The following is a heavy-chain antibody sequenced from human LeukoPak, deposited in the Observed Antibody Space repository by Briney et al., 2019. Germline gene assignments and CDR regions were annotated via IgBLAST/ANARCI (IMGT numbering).Heavy chain of an antibody. D-gene: IGHD3-16*01. CDR1: GYSCTGYY. J-gene: IGHJ4*02. CDR3: ARLVHSGVGEDDY. Sequence: ASVKVSCKASGYSCTGYYMHWVRQAPGQGLEWMGWVNPYSGDTNFAQKFQSRVTVTTDPSISTAHMELSRLKSDDTAVYYWARLVHSGVGEDDYWGQGTLVTVSS. CDR2: VNPYSGDT. V-gene: IGHV1-2*02.